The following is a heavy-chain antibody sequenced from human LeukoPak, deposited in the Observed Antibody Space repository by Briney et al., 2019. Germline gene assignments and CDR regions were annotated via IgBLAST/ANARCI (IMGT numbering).Heavy chain of an antibody. CDR1: GFTFSSYA. CDR2: ISYDGSNK. J-gene: IGHJ4*02. V-gene: IGHV3-30*14. D-gene: IGHD5-24*01. CDR3: AKSGYNRFDY. Sequence: GGSLGLSCAGSGFTFSSYAMHWVRHAPGKRLEWVAVISYDGSNKYYADSVKGRFTISRNNSKNTLYLQMNSLRAEDTAVYYCAKSGYNRFDYWGQGTLVTVSS.